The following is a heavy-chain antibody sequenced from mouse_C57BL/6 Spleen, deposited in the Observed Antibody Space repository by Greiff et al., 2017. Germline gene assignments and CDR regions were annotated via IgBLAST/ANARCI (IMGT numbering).Heavy chain of an antibody. V-gene: IGHV5-6*01. CDR2: ISSGGSYT. CDR3: ARQDTSVVALFYY. J-gene: IGHJ2*01. D-gene: IGHD1-1*01. CDR1: GFTFSSYG. Sequence: EVKLQESGGDLVKPGGSLKLSCAASGFTFSSYGMSWVRQTPDKRLEWVATISSGGSYTYYPDSVKGRFTISRDNAKNTLYLQMSSLKSEDTAMYYCARQDTSVVALFYYWGQGTTLTVSS.